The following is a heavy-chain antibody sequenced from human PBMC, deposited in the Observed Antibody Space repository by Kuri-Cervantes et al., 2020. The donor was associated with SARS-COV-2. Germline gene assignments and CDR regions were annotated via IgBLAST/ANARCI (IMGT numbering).Heavy chain of an antibody. D-gene: IGHD3-3*01. CDR1: GFTFSSYG. CDR3: AKGLYYDFWSGYLSYCGMDV. CDR2: ISYDGSNK. J-gene: IGHJ6*02. Sequence: GGSLRLSCAASGFTFSSYGMHWVRQAPGKGLEWVAVISYDGSNKYYADSVKGRFTISRDNSKNTLYLQMNSLRAEDTAVYYCAKGLYYDFWSGYLSYCGMDVWGQGTTVTVSS. V-gene: IGHV3-30*18.